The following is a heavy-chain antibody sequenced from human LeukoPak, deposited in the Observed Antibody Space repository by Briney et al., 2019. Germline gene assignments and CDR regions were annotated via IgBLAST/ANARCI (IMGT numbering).Heavy chain of an antibody. D-gene: IGHD3-3*01. CDR2: INPNSSGT. CDR1: GYTFTGYY. J-gene: IGHJ5*02. V-gene: IGHV1-2*06. Sequence: GASVKVYCKASGYTFTGYYMHWVRQAPGQGLEWMGRINPNSSGTNYAQKFQGRVTMTRDTSISTAYMELSRLRSDDTAVYYCARDHPYDFWSGYHYNWFDPWGQGTLVTVSS. CDR3: ARDHPYDFWSGYHYNWFDP.